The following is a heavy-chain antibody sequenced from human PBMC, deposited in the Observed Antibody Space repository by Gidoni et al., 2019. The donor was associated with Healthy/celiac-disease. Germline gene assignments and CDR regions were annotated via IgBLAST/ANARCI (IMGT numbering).Heavy chain of an antibody. CDR2: IYYSGST. V-gene: IGHV4-39*01. CDR3: ARLRYFDWFPFDY. J-gene: IGHJ4*02. D-gene: IGHD3-9*01. CDR1: GGSISSSSYY. Sequence: QLQLQESGPGLVKPSETLSLTCTVSGGSISSSSYYWGWIRPPPGKGLEWIGSIYYSGSTYYNPSLKSRVTISVDTSKNQFSLKLSSVTAADTAVYYCARLRYFDWFPFDYWGQGTLVTVSS.